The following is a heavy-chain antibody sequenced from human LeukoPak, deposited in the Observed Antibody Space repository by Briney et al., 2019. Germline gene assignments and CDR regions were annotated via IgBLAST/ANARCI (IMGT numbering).Heavy chain of an antibody. D-gene: IGHD2-2*02. CDR3: ARHKGGYCSSTSCYISKGGNWFDP. J-gene: IGHJ5*02. CDR1: GGSISSSSYY. V-gene: IGHV4-39*01. CDR2: IYYSGST. Sequence: PSETLSLTCTVSGGSISSSSYYWGWIRQPPGKGLERIGSIYYSGSTYYNPSLKSRVTISVDTSKNQFSLKLSSVTAAETAVYYCARHKGGYCSSTSCYISKGGNWFDPWGQGTLVTVSS.